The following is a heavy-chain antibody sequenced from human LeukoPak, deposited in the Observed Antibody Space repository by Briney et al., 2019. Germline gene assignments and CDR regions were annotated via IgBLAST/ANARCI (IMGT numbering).Heavy chain of an antibody. D-gene: IGHD5-24*01. Sequence: GGSLRLSCAASGFTFSSYDMHWVRQAPGKGLEYVSAISSNGGSTYYANSVKGRFTISRDNSKNTLYLQMGSLRAEDMAVYYCARASGDGYKDYWGQGTLVTVSS. CDR2: ISSNGGST. J-gene: IGHJ4*02. CDR1: GFTFSSYD. V-gene: IGHV3-64*01. CDR3: ARASGDGYKDY.